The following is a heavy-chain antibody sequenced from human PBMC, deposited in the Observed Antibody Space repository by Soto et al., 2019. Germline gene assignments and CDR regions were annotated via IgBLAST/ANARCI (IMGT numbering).Heavy chain of an antibody. Sequence: EVQLVESGGGLVQPGGSLRLSCAASGFTFSSHWLHWVRQTPGEGLVSVSRINGDASDANYADSVKGRFTISRDNAKSTLYLHMNTLRPQDTGLYYCATPKTIVYSAFDTWCHVTMVTVSS. V-gene: IGHV3-74*01. CDR2: INGDASDA. J-gene: IGHJ3*02. D-gene: IGHD3-16*02. CDR3: ATPKTIVYSAFDT. CDR1: GFTFSSHW.